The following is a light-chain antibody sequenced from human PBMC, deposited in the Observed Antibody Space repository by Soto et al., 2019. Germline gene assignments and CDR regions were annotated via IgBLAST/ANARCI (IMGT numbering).Light chain of an antibody. J-gene: IGKJ4*01. CDR3: QQYYSTPLT. CDR2: WAS. CDR1: QSVLYTSNNKNY. Sequence: DIVMTQSPNSLAVSLGERATLNCKSSQSVLYTSNNKNYLAWYQQKPRQPPKLLIYWASTRESGFPDRFSGSGSGTDFTLNISSLQAEDVAVYYCQQYYSTPLTFGGGTKVEIK. V-gene: IGKV4-1*01.